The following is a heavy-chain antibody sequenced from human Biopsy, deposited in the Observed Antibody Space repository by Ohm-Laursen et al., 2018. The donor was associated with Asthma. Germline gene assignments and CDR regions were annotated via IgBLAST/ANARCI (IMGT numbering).Heavy chain of an antibody. CDR2: IKHDGTEK. Sequence: SLRLSCAAPGFTFSSYWMSWVRQVPGKGLEWVANIKHDGTEKNHVDSLKGRFTISRDNAKNSLYLQMNSLRAEDTAVYYCARTFHFWSPYHAEHYQLWGQGTLVTVSS. CDR1: GFTFSSYW. V-gene: IGHV3-7*01. CDR3: ARTFHFWSPYHAEHYQL. J-gene: IGHJ1*01. D-gene: IGHD3-3*02.